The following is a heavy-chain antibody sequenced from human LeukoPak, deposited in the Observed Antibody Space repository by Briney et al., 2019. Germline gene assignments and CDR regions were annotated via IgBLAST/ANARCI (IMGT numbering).Heavy chain of an antibody. CDR2: ISGSGGST. J-gene: IGHJ4*02. CDR1: GFTFSSYA. Sequence: PGGSLRLSCAASGFTFSSYAMSWVRQAPGKGLERVSAISGSGGSTYYAGSVKGRFTISRDNAKNSLYLQMNSLRAEDTAVYYCASGDFWSAYLTYWGQGTLVTVSS. D-gene: IGHD3-3*01. V-gene: IGHV3-23*01. CDR3: ASGDFWSAYLTY.